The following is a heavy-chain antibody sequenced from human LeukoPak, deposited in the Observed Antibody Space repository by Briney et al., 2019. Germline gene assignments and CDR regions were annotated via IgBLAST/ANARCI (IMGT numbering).Heavy chain of an antibody. CDR2: IWYDGSNK. D-gene: IGHD1-26*01. CDR1: GFTFRGYG. CDR3: AKDMDQGGSTGFDY. V-gene: IGHV3-33*06. Sequence: PGGSLRLSCAASGFTFRGYGMHWVGQAPGKGREWVAVIWYDGSNKYYADSVKGRFTISRDNSKNTLYLQMNSLRAEDTAVYYCAKDMDQGGSTGFDYWGQGTLVTVPS. J-gene: IGHJ4*02.